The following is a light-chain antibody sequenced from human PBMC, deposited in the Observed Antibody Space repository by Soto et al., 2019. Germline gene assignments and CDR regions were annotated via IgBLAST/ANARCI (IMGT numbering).Light chain of an antibody. CDR1: QSVSSSY. J-gene: IGKJ1*01. CDR2: DTS. Sequence: EIVLTQSPGTLSLSPGERATLSCRASQSVSSSYLAWYQQKPGQAPRLLIYDTSSRATGIPDRFSGSGSGTDFTLAISRLELEDFAVYYCQQCGSSPSFGQGTKVELK. V-gene: IGKV3-20*01. CDR3: QQCGSSPS.